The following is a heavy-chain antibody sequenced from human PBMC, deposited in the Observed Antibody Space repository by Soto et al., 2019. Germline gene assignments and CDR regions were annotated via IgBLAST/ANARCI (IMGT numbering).Heavy chain of an antibody. V-gene: IGHV5-51*01. Sequence: LGESLKISCKGSGYSFTSYWIAWVRQMPGKGLEWMGIIYPDDSDTRYSPSFQGQVTISADKSISTAFLQWSILEASDTAMYYCARHSSGFAAFDIWGQGTMVTVSS. J-gene: IGHJ3*02. CDR3: ARHSSGFAAFDI. D-gene: IGHD3-22*01. CDR1: GYSFTSYW. CDR2: IYPDDSDT.